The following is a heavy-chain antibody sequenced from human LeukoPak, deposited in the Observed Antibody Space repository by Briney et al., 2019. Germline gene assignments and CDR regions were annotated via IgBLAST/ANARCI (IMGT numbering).Heavy chain of an antibody. Sequence: GGSLRLSCAASGFTFSSYSMNWVRQAPGKGLEWVSSISSGSSYIYYADSVKGRFTISRDNAKNSLYLQMNSLRAEDTAVYYCGGRVTGYSSGYVYWGQGTLVTVSS. CDR2: ISSGSSYI. CDR1: GFTFSSYS. V-gene: IGHV3-21*01. D-gene: IGHD5-18*01. CDR3: GGRVTGYSSGYVY. J-gene: IGHJ4*02.